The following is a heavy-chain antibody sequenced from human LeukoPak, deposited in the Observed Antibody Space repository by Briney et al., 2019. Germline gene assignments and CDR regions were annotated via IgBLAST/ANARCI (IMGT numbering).Heavy chain of an antibody. CDR2: INSDGSST. D-gene: IGHD6-13*01. J-gene: IGHJ4*02. CDR3: ARGAYTSSCFDY. CDR1: GFTFSSYW. Sequence: TGGSLRLSCAASGFTFSSYWMHWVRQAPGKGLVWVSRINSDGSSTSYADSVKGRFTISRDNAKNTLYLQMTSLRAEDTAVYYCARGAYTSSCFDYWGQGTLVTVSS. V-gene: IGHV3-74*01.